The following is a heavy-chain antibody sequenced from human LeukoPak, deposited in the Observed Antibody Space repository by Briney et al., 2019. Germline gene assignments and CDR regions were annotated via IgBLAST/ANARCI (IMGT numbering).Heavy chain of an antibody. CDR3: ANENWFDP. Sequence: APVKVSCKASGYTFTSYGISWVRQAPGQGLEWMGWINTNTGNPTYAQGFTGRFVFSLDTSVSTAYLQISSLKAEDTAVYYCANENWFDPWGQGTLVTVSS. CDR2: INTNTGNP. CDR1: GYTFTSYG. V-gene: IGHV7-4-1*02. J-gene: IGHJ5*02.